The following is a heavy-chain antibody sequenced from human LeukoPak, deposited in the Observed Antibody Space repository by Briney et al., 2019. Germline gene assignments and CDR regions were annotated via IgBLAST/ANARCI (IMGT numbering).Heavy chain of an antibody. J-gene: IGHJ4*02. V-gene: IGHV3-23*01. CDR2: ISGSGAGT. CDR1: GFTFSSYA. D-gene: IGHD1-14*01. Sequence: GGSLRLSCAASGFTFSSYALSWVRQAPGKGLEWVSSISGSGAGTYYADSVKGWFTISRDKSNNTLYLQMNSLRAEDTAVYYCAKGNLGVRGGFDYWGQGTLVTVSS. CDR3: AKGNLGVRGGFDY.